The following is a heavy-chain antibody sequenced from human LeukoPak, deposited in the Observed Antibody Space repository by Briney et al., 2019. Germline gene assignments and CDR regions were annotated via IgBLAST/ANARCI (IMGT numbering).Heavy chain of an antibody. Sequence: PSETLSLTCTVSGGSISSSSYYWGWIRQPPGKGLEWIGSIYYSGSTYYNPSLKSRVTISVDTSKNQFSRKLSSVTAADTAVYYCATVLAAAGDCWGQGTLVTVSS. J-gene: IGHJ4*02. CDR1: GGSISSSSYY. CDR3: ATVLAAAGDC. D-gene: IGHD6-13*01. CDR2: IYYSGST. V-gene: IGHV4-39*01.